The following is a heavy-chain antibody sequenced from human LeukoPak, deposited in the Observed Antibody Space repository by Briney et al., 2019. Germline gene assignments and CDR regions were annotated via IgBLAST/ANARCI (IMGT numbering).Heavy chain of an antibody. CDR2: IGIDSGST. D-gene: IGHD1-1*01. Sequence: GSLRLSCTASGFPFIEYSMNWVRQAPGKGLEWISYIGIDSGSTKYADSVRGRFTISADKAKNSLYLQMNSLRVEDTAVYYCARDHNYAFDNWGQGTLVSVAS. CDR1: GFPFIEYS. J-gene: IGHJ4*02. CDR3: ARDHNYAFDN. V-gene: IGHV3-48*01.